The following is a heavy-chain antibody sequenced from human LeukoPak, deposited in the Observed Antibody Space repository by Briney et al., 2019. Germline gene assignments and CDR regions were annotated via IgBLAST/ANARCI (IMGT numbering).Heavy chain of an antibody. J-gene: IGHJ3*02. V-gene: IGHV3-30*03. D-gene: IGHD3-22*01. CDR2: ISYDGSNK. CDR3: ARPQVVVITTYAFDI. Sequence: GGSLRLSCAASGFTFSSYGMHWVRQAPGKGLEWVAVISYDGSNKYYADSVKGRFTISRDNSKNTLYLQMNSLRAEDTAVYYCARPQVVVITTYAFDIWGQGTMVTVSS. CDR1: GFTFSSYG.